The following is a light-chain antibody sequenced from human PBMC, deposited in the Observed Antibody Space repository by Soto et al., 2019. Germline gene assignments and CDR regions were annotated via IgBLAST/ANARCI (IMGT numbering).Light chain of an antibody. CDR3: QQRSNWPLT. CDR1: QSVSSY. CDR2: DAS. J-gene: IGKJ4*01. Sequence: EIVLTQSPATLSLSPGERATLSCRASQSVSSYLAWYQQKPGQAPRLLIYDASNRATGVPARFSGSGSGTDFTLASSSLEPEAFAVYYCQQRSNWPLTFGGGTKVAIK. V-gene: IGKV3-11*01.